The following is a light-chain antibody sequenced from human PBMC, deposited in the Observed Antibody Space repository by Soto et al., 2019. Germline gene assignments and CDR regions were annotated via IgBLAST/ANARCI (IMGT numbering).Light chain of an antibody. CDR1: SGDVGAYNF. V-gene: IGLV2-14*01. CDR2: DVT. CDR3: SSFTTSSNLL. Sequence: QFALTQPASVSGSPGQSITISCTGSSGDVGAYNFVSWFQQHPGKAPKIILYDVTSRPSGVSNRFSGSKSGNTASLTISGLQAEDEADYYCSSFTTSSNLLFGGGTQLTVL. J-gene: IGLJ2*01.